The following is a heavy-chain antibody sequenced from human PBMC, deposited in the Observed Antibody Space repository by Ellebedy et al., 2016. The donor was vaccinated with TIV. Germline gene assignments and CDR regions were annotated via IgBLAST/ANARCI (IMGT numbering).Heavy chain of an antibody. Sequence: MPSETLSLTCTVSGGSISSYYWSWIRQPPGKGLEWIGSTYYSGSTYYNPSLKSRVTISVDTSKNQFSLKLSSVTAADTAVYYCASDTVAGTNYWGQGTLVTVSS. CDR2: TYYSGST. V-gene: IGHV4-59*05. CDR3: ASDTVAGTNY. J-gene: IGHJ4*02. CDR1: GGSISSYY. D-gene: IGHD6-19*01.